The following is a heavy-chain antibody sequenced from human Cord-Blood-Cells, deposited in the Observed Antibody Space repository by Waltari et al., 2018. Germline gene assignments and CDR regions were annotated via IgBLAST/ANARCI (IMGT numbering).Heavy chain of an antibody. D-gene: IGHD1-7*01. Sequence: QLQLQESGPGLVKPSENLSLTCTVSGGPISSSSYYWGWLRQPRGKGLECIGSIYYSGGTYYNPSLKSRVTISVDTSKNQFSLKLSSVTAADTAVYYCARLGELELPFDYWGQGTLVTVSS. CDR3: ARLGELELPFDY. CDR1: GGPISSSSYY. CDR2: IYYSGGT. J-gene: IGHJ4*02. V-gene: IGHV4-39*01.